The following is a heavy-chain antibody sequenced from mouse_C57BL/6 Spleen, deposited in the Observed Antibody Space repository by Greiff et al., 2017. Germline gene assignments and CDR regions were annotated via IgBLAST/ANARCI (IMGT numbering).Heavy chain of an antibody. J-gene: IGHJ4*01. CDR1: GYTFTSYW. D-gene: IGHD2-5*01. V-gene: IGHV1-72*01. CDR2: IDPNSGGT. CDR3: AREDSNYVENAMDY. Sequence: QVQLKQSGAELVKPGASVKLSCKASGYTFTSYWMHWVKQRPGRGLEWIGRIDPNSGGTKYNEKFKSKATLTVDKPSSTAYMQLSSLTSEDSAVYYCAREDSNYVENAMDYWGQGTSVTVSS.